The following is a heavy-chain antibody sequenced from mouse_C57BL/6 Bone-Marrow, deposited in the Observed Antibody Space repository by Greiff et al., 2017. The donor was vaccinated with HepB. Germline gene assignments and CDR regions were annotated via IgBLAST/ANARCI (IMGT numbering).Heavy chain of an antibody. CDR3: ARREGEGVYDGYDGWYFDV. V-gene: IGHV1-64*01. Sequence: QVQLKQPGAELVKPGASVKLSCKASGYTFTSYWMHWVKQRPGQGLEWIGMIHPISGSTNYNEKFKSTATLTVEKSSSTAYMQPSSLTSDDSAVYYCARREGEGVYDGYDGWYFDVWGTGTTVTVSS. D-gene: IGHD2-2*01. CDR1: GYTFTSYW. J-gene: IGHJ1*03. CDR2: IHPISGST.